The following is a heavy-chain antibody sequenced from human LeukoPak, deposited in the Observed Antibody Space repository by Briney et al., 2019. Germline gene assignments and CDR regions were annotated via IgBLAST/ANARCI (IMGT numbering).Heavy chain of an antibody. CDR1: GFTFSSYE. Sequence: GGSLRLSCAASGFTFSSYEMNWVRQAPGKGLEWVSYISSSGSTIYYADSVKGRFTISRDNAKNSLYLQMNSLRADDTAVYYCARDSLAAARDYWGQGTLVTVSS. D-gene: IGHD6-13*01. V-gene: IGHV3-48*03. J-gene: IGHJ4*02. CDR3: ARDSLAAARDY. CDR2: ISSSGSTI.